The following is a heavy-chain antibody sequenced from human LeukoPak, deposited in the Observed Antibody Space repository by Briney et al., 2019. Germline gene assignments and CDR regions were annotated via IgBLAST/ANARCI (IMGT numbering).Heavy chain of an antibody. D-gene: IGHD1-7*01. V-gene: IGHV1-2*02. Sequence: ASVKVSCKTSGYVFTGYYINWVRQAPGQGLEWMGWINPNTGDTYYAQKFQGRVSMTRDKSISTAYMGLTRLSSDDRAIYYCARGAGITGTNWVRLDHFDFWGQGTLVTVSS. CDR3: ARGAGITGTNWVRLDHFDF. J-gene: IGHJ4*02. CDR1: GYVFTGYY. CDR2: INPNTGDT.